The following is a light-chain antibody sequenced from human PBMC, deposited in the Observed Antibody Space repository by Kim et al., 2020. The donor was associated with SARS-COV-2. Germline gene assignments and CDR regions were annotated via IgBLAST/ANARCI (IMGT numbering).Light chain of an antibody. CDR2: DVR. J-gene: IGLJ3*02. Sequence: GQSITISCTGTSSDIGISDYVSWSQQHPGKAPKLMIYDVRKRPSGVSDRFSGSKSGNTASLTISGLQAEDEADYYCASYTSTYTWVFGGGTQLTVL. CDR1: SSDIGISDY. V-gene: IGLV2-14*03. CDR3: ASYTSTYTWV.